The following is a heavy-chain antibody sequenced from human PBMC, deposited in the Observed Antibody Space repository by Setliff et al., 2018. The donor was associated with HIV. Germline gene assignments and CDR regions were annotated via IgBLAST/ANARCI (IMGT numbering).Heavy chain of an antibody. J-gene: IGHJ6*03. Sequence: SETLSLTCAVYGGSFSGYYWSWIRQPPGKGLEWIGEINHDRTTNYNPSLKSRVTIPVDTSKNQFSLTLNSVTAADTAVYYCARGSRQLTIFGVVFKTNYYFMDVWGKGTAVTVSS. V-gene: IGHV4-34*01. CDR1: GGSFSGYY. CDR2: INHDRTT. D-gene: IGHD3-3*01. CDR3: ARGSRQLTIFGVVFKTNYYFMDV.